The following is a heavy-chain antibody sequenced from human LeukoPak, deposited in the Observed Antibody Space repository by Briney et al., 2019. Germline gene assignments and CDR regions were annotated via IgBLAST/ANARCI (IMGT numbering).Heavy chain of an antibody. CDR1: GGSISSYY. J-gene: IGHJ5*02. Sequence: PSETLSLTCTVSGGSISSYYWNWIRQPPGKGLEWIGYIYYSGTTNYNPSLKSRVSMSVDTSKNQFSLKLSSVTAADTAVYYCASSISSSWARGFDPWGQGTLVTVSS. CDR2: IYYSGTT. V-gene: IGHV4-59*08. CDR3: ASSISSSWARGFDP. D-gene: IGHD6-13*01.